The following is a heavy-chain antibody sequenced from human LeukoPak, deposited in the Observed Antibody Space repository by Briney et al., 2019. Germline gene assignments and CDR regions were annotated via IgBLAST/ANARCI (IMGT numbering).Heavy chain of an antibody. V-gene: IGHV4-59*01. D-gene: IGHD6-19*01. Sequence: SETLSLTCTVSGGSINTDYWSWIRQPPGKGLEWIGYVYYSGGTNYNPSLKSRVTMSVNTSKNQFSLKLSSVTAADTAVFYCARGQWLAELSLDYWGQGTLVTVSS. J-gene: IGHJ4*02. CDR2: VYYSGGT. CDR1: GGSINTDY. CDR3: ARGQWLAELSLDY.